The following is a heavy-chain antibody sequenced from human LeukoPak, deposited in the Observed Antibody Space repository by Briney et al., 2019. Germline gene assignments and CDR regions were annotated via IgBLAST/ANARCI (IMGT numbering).Heavy chain of an antibody. CDR2: IYTSGST. Sequence: PSETLSLTCTVSGAPISSGLYYWSWIRQPAGKGLEWIGRIYTSGSTNYNPSLKSRVTISVDTSKNQFSLKLSSVTAADTAVYYCAREVWFGEIYYYYMDVWGKGTTVTISS. CDR3: AREVWFGEIYYYYMDV. D-gene: IGHD3-10*01. J-gene: IGHJ6*03. V-gene: IGHV4-61*02. CDR1: GAPISSGLYY.